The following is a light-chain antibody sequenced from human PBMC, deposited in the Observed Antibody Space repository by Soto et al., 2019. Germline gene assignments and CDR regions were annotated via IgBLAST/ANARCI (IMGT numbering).Light chain of an antibody. CDR2: WVL. Sequence: QSVLTHPASVSGSPGQSITISCSVTMRDIRSYHRVSLYQQHPDRAPQRISYWVLNPPLSISFRVPGSKSGNPASLTLSGLKAEDEADYYCSSYKSKSSRIFGGGTKVTV. CDR3: SSYKSKSSRI. J-gene: IGLJ2*01. CDR1: MRDIRSYHR. V-gene: IGLV2-14*01.